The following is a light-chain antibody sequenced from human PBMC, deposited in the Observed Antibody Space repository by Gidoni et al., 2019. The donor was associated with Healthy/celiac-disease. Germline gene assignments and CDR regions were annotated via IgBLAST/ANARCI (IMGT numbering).Light chain of an antibody. Sequence: YEPTQPPSVSVSPGQTASITCSGDKLGDKYACWYQQKPGQSPVLVIYQDTKRPSGIPARFSGANSGNTATLTISGTQAMDEADYYCQAWDSSTANVVFGGGTKLTVL. V-gene: IGLV3-1*01. CDR3: QAWDSSTANVV. CDR2: QDT. CDR1: KLGDKY. J-gene: IGLJ2*01.